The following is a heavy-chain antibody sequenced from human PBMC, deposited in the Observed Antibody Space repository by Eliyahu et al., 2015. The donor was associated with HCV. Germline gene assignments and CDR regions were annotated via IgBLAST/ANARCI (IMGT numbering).Heavy chain of an antibody. D-gene: IGHD5-12*01. V-gene: IGHV3-53*01. Sequence: EVQLVESGGGLIQPGGSLRLSCAASXLTVYXNHISWVRQAPGRSLEWVSDTQNNGATFYADSVRGRFTISRDNSNNMVYLQMSSLRAEDTAVYYCASAAPGYGGFPYWGQGTLVTVSS. CDR1: XLTVYXNH. CDR2: TQNNGAT. J-gene: IGHJ4*02. CDR3: ASAAPGYGGFPY.